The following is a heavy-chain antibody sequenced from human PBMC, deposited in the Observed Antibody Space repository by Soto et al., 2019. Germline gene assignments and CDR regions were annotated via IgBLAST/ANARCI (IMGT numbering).Heavy chain of an antibody. CDR2: IDPSDSYT. J-gene: IGHJ6*02. V-gene: IGHV5-10-1*01. CDR1: GYSFTSYW. Sequence: PGESLKISCKGSGYSFTSYWISWVRQMPGKGLEWMGRIDPSDSYTNYSPSFQGHVTISADKSISTAYLQWSSLKASDTAMYYCARIAAARGRYYYYGMDVWGQGTTVTVSS. D-gene: IGHD6-13*01. CDR3: ARIAAARGRYYYYGMDV.